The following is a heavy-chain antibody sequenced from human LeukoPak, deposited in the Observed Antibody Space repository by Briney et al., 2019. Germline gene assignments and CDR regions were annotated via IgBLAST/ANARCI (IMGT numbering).Heavy chain of an antibody. J-gene: IGHJ4*02. CDR3: AKDLRYYDSSGYSDY. V-gene: IGHV3-30*18. CDR1: GFTFSSYG. CDR2: ISYDGSNK. D-gene: IGHD3-22*01. Sequence: GRSLRLSCAASGFTFSSYGMHWVRQAPGKGLEWVAVISYDGSNKYYAGSVKGRFTISRDNSKNTLYLQMNSLRAEDTAVYYCAKDLRYYDSSGYSDYWGQGTLVTVSS.